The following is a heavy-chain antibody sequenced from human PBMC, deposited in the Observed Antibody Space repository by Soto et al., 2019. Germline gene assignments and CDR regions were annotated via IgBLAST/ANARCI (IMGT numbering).Heavy chain of an antibody. D-gene: IGHD1-20*01. CDR1: GGSISSYY. CDR3: ARYKSNYYYGMDV. CDR2: IYYSGIT. J-gene: IGHJ6*02. Sequence: QVQLQESGPGLVKLSETLYLTCTVSGGSISSYYGSWIRQPPGKGLEWIGYIYYSGITNYNPSLKSRVTISVDTSKNQFSLKLSSVTAADTAVYYCARYKSNYYYGMDVWGQGTTVTVSS. V-gene: IGHV4-59*01.